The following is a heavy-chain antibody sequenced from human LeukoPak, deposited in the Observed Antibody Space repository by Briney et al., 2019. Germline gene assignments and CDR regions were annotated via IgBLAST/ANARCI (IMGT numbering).Heavy chain of an antibody. CDR1: GGSISSYY. Sequence: SEPLSLTCTVSGGSISSYYWSWIRQPPGKGLEWIGYIYYSGSTIYNPSLKSRVTISVDTSKNQFSLKLSSVTAADTAVYYCAREAVAGWGPYYFDYWGQGTLVTVSS. D-gene: IGHD6-19*01. J-gene: IGHJ4*02. CDR3: AREAVAGWGPYYFDY. V-gene: IGHV4-59*01. CDR2: IYYSGST.